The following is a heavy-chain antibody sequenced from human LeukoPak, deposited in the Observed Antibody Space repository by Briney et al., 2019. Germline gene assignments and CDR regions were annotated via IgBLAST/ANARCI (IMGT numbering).Heavy chain of an antibody. V-gene: IGHV4-30-2*01. D-gene: IGHD4-11*01. Sequence: KPSQTLSLTCTVSGGSISSGGYYWSWIRQPPGKGLEWIGYIYHSGSTYYNPSLKSRVTISVDRSKNQFSLKLSSVTAADTAVYYCARKLDYSNYALDYWGQGTLVTVSS. CDR2: IYHSGST. J-gene: IGHJ4*02. CDR1: GGSISSGGYY. CDR3: ARKLDYSNYALDY.